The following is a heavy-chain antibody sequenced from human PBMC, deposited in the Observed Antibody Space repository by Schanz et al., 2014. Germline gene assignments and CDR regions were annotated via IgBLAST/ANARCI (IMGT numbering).Heavy chain of an antibody. Sequence: EVQLVESGGGLIQPGGSLRLSCAVSGFTVSSNYMSWVRQAPGKGLEWVSTVYMSAASTRYADSVKGRFIISRDSSKNTLYLQMNSLRAEDTALYYCAKDPHRDYGGKPQAFDIWGQGTMVTVSS. J-gene: IGHJ3*02. V-gene: IGHV3-53*01. CDR3: AKDPHRDYGGKPQAFDI. CDR1: GFTVSSNY. CDR2: VYMSAAST. D-gene: IGHD4-17*01.